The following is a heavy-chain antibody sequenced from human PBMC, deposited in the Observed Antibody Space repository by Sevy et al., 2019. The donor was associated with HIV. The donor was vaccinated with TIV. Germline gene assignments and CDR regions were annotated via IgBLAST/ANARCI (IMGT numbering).Heavy chain of an antibody. J-gene: IGHJ6*02. CDR3: ASYYYGMDV. Sequence: SETLSLTCAVYGGSFSGYYWSWIRQPPGKGLEWIREINHSGSTNYNPSLKSRVTISVDTSKNQFSLKLSSVTAADTAVYYCASYYYGMDVWGQGTTVTVSS. CDR2: INHSGST. V-gene: IGHV4-34*01. CDR1: GGSFSGYY.